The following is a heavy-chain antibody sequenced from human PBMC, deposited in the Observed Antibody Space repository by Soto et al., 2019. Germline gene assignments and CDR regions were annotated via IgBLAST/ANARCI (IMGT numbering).Heavy chain of an antibody. D-gene: IGHD6-19*01. V-gene: IGHV4-59*01. Sequence: QVQLQESGPGLVKPSETLSLTCTVSGGSISSYYWSWIRQPPGKGLEWIGYIYYSGSTNYNPSHKSRVTISVDTSKNQFSLKLSSVTAADTAVYYCARVKRGAVADTGAFDIWGQGTMVTVSS. CDR2: IYYSGST. CDR3: ARVKRGAVADTGAFDI. CDR1: GGSISSYY. J-gene: IGHJ3*02.